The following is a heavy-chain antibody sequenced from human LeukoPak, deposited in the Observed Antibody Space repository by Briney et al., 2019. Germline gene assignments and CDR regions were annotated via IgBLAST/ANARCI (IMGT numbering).Heavy chain of an antibody. J-gene: IGHJ6*02. CDR3: ARVEQQLVYNHYGMDV. V-gene: IGHV3-30-3*01. Sequence: GGSLRLSCAASGFTFSSYAMHWVRQAPGKGLEWVAVISYDGSNKYYADSVKGRFTISRDNAKNSLYLEMNSLRVEDTAVYYCARVEQQLVYNHYGMDVWGQGTTVTVSS. D-gene: IGHD6-13*01. CDR1: GFTFSSYA. CDR2: ISYDGSNK.